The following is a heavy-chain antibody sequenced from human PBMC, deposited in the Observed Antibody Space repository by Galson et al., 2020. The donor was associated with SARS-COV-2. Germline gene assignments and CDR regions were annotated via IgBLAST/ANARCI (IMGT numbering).Heavy chain of an antibody. Sequence: KIGESLKISCAASGLTFSKYTMNWVRQAPGKGPEWLSSMSSSGTQIFYAASVRGRFTISRDDARNSLYLQMNSLRAEDTAVYYCARAVGTAAVYDWYFDLWGRGTLVTVSS. J-gene: IGHJ2*01. CDR1: GLTFSKYT. D-gene: IGHD6-13*01. CDR2: MSSSGTQI. V-gene: IGHV3-21*01. CDR3: ARAVGTAAVYDWYFDL.